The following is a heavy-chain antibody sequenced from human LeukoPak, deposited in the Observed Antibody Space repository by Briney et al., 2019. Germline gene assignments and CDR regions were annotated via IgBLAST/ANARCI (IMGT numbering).Heavy chain of an antibody. V-gene: IGHV3-30-3*01. J-gene: IGHJ4*02. CDR1: GFTFSSYA. D-gene: IGHD1-26*01. Sequence: GRSLRLSCAASGFTFSSYAMHWVRPPAAKGLEWVAVISYDGSNKYYADSVKGRFTISRDNSKNTLYLQMNSLRAEDTAVYYCARDLVGAAGYWGQGTLVTVSS. CDR3: ARDLVGAAGY. CDR2: ISYDGSNK.